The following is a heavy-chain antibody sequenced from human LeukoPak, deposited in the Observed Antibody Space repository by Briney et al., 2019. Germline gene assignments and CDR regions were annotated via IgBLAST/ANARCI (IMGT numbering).Heavy chain of an antibody. CDR1: GFTVSSNY. CDR3: AKDSHWILFDD. J-gene: IGHJ4*02. Sequence: GGSLRLSCAASGFTVSSNYMSWVRQGPGKGLECVSVISNDGDTYYADSVKGRFTISRDTSKNTVSLQMNSLRAEDTAVYYCAKDSHWILFDDWGQGTLVTVSS. D-gene: IGHD2-2*03. V-gene: IGHV3-53*01. CDR2: ISNDGDT.